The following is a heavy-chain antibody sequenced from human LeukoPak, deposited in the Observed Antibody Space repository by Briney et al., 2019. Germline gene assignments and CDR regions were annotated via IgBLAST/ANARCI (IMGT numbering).Heavy chain of an antibody. CDR3: AKDKGQEGSYGDDY. V-gene: IGHV3-23*01. CDR2: ISGSGGST. J-gene: IGHJ4*02. D-gene: IGHD1-26*01. CDR1: GYSISSDY. Sequence: PSETLSLTCGVAGYSISSDYYWGWVRQAPGKGLEWVSAISGSGGSTYYADSVKGRFTISRDNSKNTLYLQMNSLRAEDTAVYYCAKDKGQEGSYGDDYWGQGTLVTVSS.